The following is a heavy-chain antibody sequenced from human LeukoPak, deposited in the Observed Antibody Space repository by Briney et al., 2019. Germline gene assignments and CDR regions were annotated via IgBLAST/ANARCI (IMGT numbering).Heavy chain of an antibody. J-gene: IGHJ2*01. CDR2: INPNSGGT. V-gene: IGHV1-2*02. CDR1: GYTFTGYY. Sequence: ASVKVSCKASGYTFTGYYMHWVRQAPGQGLEWMGWINPNSGGTNYAQKFQGRVTMTRDTSISTVYMELSRLRSDDTAVYYCARVYYSSSYDYWYFDLWGRGTLVTVSS. D-gene: IGHD6-13*01. CDR3: ARVYYSSSYDYWYFDL.